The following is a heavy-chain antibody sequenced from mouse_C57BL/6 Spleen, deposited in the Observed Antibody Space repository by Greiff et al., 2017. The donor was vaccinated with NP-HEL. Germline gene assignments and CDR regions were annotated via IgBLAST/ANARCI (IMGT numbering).Heavy chain of an antibody. Sequence: VQLQQSGAELVRPGTSVKVSCKASGYAFTNYLIEWVKQRPGQGLEWIGVINPGSGGTNYNEKFKGKATLTADKSSSTAYMQLSSLTSEDSAVYFCARSPLGREGFAYWGQGTLVTVSA. CDR1: GYAFTNYL. V-gene: IGHV1-54*01. J-gene: IGHJ3*01. D-gene: IGHD4-1*01. CDR2: INPGSGGT. CDR3: ARSPLGREGFAY.